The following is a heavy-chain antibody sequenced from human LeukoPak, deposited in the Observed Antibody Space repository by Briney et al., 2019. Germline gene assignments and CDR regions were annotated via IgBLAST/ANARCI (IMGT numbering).Heavy chain of an antibody. CDR3: ASEPGGWAGSTIFGVVHDAFDI. CDR1: GYTFTGYY. Sequence: ASVKVSCKASGYTFTGYYMHWVRQAPGQGLEWMGWINPNSGGTNYAQKFQGRVTMTRDTSISTAYMELGRLRSDDTAVYYCASEPGGWAGSTIFGVVHDAFDIWGQGTMVTVSS. J-gene: IGHJ3*02. CDR2: INPNSGGT. V-gene: IGHV1-2*02. D-gene: IGHD3-3*01.